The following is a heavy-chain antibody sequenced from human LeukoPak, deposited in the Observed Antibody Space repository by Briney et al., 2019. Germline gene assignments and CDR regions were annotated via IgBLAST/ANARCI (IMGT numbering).Heavy chain of an antibody. CDR3: ARESSGWTNWFDP. J-gene: IGHJ5*02. D-gene: IGHD6-19*01. Sequence: ASVKVSCKASGYTFTGYYMHWVRQAPGQGLEWMGWINPNSGGANYAQKFQGMVTMTRDTSISTAYMELSRLRSDDTAVYYCARESSGWTNWFDPWGQGTLVTVSS. CDR1: GYTFTGYY. CDR2: INPNSGGA. V-gene: IGHV1-2*02.